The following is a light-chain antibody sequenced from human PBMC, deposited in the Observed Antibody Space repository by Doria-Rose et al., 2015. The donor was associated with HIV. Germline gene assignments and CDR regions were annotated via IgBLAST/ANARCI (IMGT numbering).Light chain of an antibody. V-gene: IGKV1-39*01. CDR3: QQSFSTPLGT. J-gene: IGKJ2*02. CDR1: HTISNY. Sequence: DRVTISCRASHTISNYLNWYQQRPGKAPNLLIYAASNLQSGVPSRFSGSGSGTDFTLTISSLQSEDFATYYCQQSFSTPLGTFGQGTKLEIK. CDR2: AAS.